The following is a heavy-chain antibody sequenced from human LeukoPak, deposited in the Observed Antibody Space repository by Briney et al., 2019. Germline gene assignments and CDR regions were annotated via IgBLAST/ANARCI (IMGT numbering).Heavy chain of an antibody. Sequence: ASVKVSCMASGYTFTSYGITWVRQAPGQGLEWMGWISVYNGNTKYAQKFQGRVTMTTDTSTSTAYMELRSLRSDDTAVYYCARDRKYYHDSSGEDYWGQGTLVTVSS. D-gene: IGHD3-22*01. J-gene: IGHJ4*02. CDR1: GYTFTSYG. CDR2: ISVYNGNT. V-gene: IGHV1-18*01. CDR3: ARDRKYYHDSSGEDY.